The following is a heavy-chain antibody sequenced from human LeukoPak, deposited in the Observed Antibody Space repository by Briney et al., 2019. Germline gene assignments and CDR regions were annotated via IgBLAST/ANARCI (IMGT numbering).Heavy chain of an antibody. CDR2: IWYDGSNK. V-gene: IGHV3-33*01. J-gene: IGHJ4*02. Sequence: GGSLRLSCAAPGFTFSSYGMHWVRQAPGKGLEWVAVIWYDGSNKYYADSVKGRFTISRDNSKNTLYLQMNSLRAEDTAVYYCARDFGVANYVWGSPTDYWGQGTLVTVSS. CDR3: ARDFGVANYVWGSPTDY. D-gene: IGHD3-16*01. CDR1: GFTFSSYG.